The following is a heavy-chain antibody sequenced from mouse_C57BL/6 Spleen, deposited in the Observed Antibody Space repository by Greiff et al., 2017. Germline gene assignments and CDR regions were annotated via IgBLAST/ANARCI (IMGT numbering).Heavy chain of an antibody. CDR1: GYSFTSYY. Sequence: VKLMESGPELVKPGASVKISCKASGYSFTSYYIHWVKQRPGQGLEWIGWIYPGSGNTKYNEKFKGKATLTADTSSSTAYMQLSSLTSEDSAVYYCARGGSNYEGFAYWGQGTLVTVSA. V-gene: IGHV1-66*01. D-gene: IGHD2-5*01. CDR2: IYPGSGNT. J-gene: IGHJ3*01. CDR3: ARGGSNYEGFAY.